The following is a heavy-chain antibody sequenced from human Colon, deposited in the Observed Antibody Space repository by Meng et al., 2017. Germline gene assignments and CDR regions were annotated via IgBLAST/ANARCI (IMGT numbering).Heavy chain of an antibody. V-gene: IGHV4-61*01. CDR2: IYYTGST. Sequence: QVPLQESGPGLVRPSETLSLTCTVSGGSVSSGSYYWSWIRQPPGKGLEWIGYIYYTGSTNYNPSLKSRVTISVDTSKNQFSLKLSSVTAADTAVYYCARSPLDYWGQGTLVTVSS. CDR1: GGSVSSGSYY. J-gene: IGHJ4*02. CDR3: ARSPLDY.